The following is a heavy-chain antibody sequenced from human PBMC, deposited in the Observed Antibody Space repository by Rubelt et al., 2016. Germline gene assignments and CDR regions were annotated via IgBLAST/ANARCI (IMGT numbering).Heavy chain of an antibody. Sequence: QVQLQQWGAGLLKPSETLSLTCAVYGGSFSDYYWSWIRQPAGKGLEWIGRIYTSGSTNYNPSLKSRVTMSVDTSKNQFSLKLSSVTAADTAVYYCARGVDFWIFHVWGKGTTVTVSS. D-gene: IGHD3/OR15-3a*01. CDR1: GGSFSDYY. J-gene: IGHJ6*04. CDR2: IYTSGST. V-gene: IGHV4-59*10. CDR3: ARGVDFWIFHV.